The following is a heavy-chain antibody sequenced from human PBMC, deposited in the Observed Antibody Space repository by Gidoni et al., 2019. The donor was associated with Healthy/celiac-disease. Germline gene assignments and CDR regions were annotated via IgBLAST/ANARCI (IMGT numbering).Heavy chain of an antibody. CDR3: ANSFWSGYSDYYYYMDV. Sequence: QVQLVESGGGVVQPGRSLRLSCAASGFTFSSYGMHWVRQAPGQGLEWVAVISYDGSNKYYADSVKGRFTISRDNSKNTLYLQMNSLRAEDTAVYYCANSFWSGYSDYYYYMDVWGKGTTVTVSS. CDR1: GFTFSSYG. J-gene: IGHJ6*03. V-gene: IGHV3-30*18. D-gene: IGHD3-3*01. CDR2: ISYDGSNK.